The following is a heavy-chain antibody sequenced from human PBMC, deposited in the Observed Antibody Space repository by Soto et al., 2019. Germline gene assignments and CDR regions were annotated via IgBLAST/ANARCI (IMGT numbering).Heavy chain of an antibody. CDR2: ISGYNANT. J-gene: IGHJ6*02. V-gene: IGHV1-18*01. Sequence: ASVKVSCKSSDNTFTYYGSNWVRQAPGQGLEWLGWISGYNANTKDAQKFQDRVTMTADTTTRTAYLEVRSLTSDDSGIYFCAATGRHYLALDGWRQGTTVAVCS. D-gene: IGHD1-1*01. CDR3: AATGRHYLALDG. CDR1: DNTFTYYG.